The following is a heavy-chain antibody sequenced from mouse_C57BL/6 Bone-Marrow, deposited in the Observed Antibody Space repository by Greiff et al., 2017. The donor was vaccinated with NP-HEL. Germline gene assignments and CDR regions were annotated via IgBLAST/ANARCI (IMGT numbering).Heavy chain of an antibody. CDR3: GRRGGYFGY. Sequence: QVQLQQPGAELVKPGASVKLSCKASGYTFTCYWMQWVKQRPGQGLEWIGEIDPYDSYTTYNQKFKGKATLTVDTSSSTAYMQLSSLTSEGSAVYYCGRRGGYFGYWGQGTTRTGSS. CDR2: IDPYDSYT. V-gene: IGHV1-50*01. CDR1: GYTFTCYW. J-gene: IGHJ2*01.